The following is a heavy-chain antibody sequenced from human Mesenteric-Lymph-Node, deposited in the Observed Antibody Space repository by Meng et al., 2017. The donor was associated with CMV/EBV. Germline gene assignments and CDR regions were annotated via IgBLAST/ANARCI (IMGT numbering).Heavy chain of an antibody. D-gene: IGHD2-21*01. CDR3: AHKPDCGGLSRQGFFQH. Sequence: SLCSPGVSVGCVRRLPVTPLEWLALICWDSDKRYSLSLKSSLTVTKDTSKTHVVLTMTNMDPVDTATYYCAHKPDCGGLSRQGFFQHWGQGTLVTVSS. CDR2: ICWDSDK. V-gene: IGHV2-5*02. CDR1: SLCSPGVS. J-gene: IGHJ1*01.